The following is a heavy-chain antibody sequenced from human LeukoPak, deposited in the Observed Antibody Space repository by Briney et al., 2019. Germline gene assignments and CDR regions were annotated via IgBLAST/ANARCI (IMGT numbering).Heavy chain of an antibody. D-gene: IGHD2-2*01. Sequence: GGSLRLSCAASGFTFSSHAMSWVRQAPGKGLEWVSAISGSGGSTYYADSVKGRFTISRDNSKNTLYLQMNSLRAEDAAVYYCAKLGCSSTSCLYGMDVWGQGTTVTVSS. CDR1: GFTFSSHA. J-gene: IGHJ6*02. CDR2: ISGSGGST. CDR3: AKLGCSSTSCLYGMDV. V-gene: IGHV3-23*01.